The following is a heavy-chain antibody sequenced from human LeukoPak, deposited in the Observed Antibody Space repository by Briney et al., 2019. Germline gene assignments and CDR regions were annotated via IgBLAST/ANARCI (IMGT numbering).Heavy chain of an antibody. D-gene: IGHD3-22*01. CDR2: ISGSGGST. J-gene: IGHJ4*02. V-gene: IGHV3-23*01. CDR1: GFTFSSYA. Sequence: GGSLRLSCAASGFTFSSYAMSWVRQAPGKGLEWVLAISGSGGSTYYADSVKGRFTIFRDNSKNTLYLQMNSLRAEDTAVYYCAKDRTYDSSGYADYWGQGTLVTVSS. CDR3: AKDRTYDSSGYADY.